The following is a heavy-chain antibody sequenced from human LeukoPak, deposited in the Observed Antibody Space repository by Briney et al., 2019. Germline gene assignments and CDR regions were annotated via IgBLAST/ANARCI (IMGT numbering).Heavy chain of an antibody. CDR2: IWSNGGET. J-gene: IGHJ4*02. CDR3: ARDRTYSGSPDGPSHFNS. Sequence: GGSLRLSCAASGFTFNKYGMHWVRQVPGKGLEWVAVIWSNGGETYYADSVRGRFTISRDNSENTVDLQMNSLRAEDTAVYYCARDRTYSGSPDGPSHFNSWGQGTLVTVSS. D-gene: IGHD5-12*01. V-gene: IGHV3-33*01. CDR1: GFTFNKYG.